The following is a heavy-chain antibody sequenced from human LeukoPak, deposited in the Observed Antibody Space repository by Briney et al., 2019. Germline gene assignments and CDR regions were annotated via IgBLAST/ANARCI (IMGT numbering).Heavy chain of an antibody. Sequence: GASVKVSCKASGYTFTSYGISWVRQAPGQGLEWMGWISAYNGNTNYAQKLQGRVTMTTDTSTSTAYMELRSLRSDDTAVYYGARDHDILPGPRDYSYSGMDAWGQGTPVTVSS. D-gene: IGHD3-9*01. CDR1: GYTFTSYG. CDR3: ARDHDILPGPRDYSYSGMDA. V-gene: IGHV1-18*01. J-gene: IGHJ6*02. CDR2: ISAYNGNT.